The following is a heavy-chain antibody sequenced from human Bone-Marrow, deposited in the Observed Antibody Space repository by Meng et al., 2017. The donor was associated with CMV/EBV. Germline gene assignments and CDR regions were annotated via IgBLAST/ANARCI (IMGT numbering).Heavy chain of an antibody. CDR3: AREDCSSTSCYENWFDP. Sequence: ISSGGYYWSWIRQHPGKGLEWIGYIYYSGSTYYNPSLKSRVTISVDTSKNQFSLKLSSVTAADTAVYYCAREDCSSTSCYENWFDPWGQGTLVTVSS. V-gene: IGHV4-31*02. D-gene: IGHD2-2*01. J-gene: IGHJ5*02. CDR1: ISSGGYY. CDR2: IYYSGST.